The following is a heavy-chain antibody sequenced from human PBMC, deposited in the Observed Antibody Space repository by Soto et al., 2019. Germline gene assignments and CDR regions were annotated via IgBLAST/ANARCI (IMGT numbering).Heavy chain of an antibody. D-gene: IGHD3-10*01. Sequence: ASETLSLTCAVSGGSISSGGYSWSWIRQPPGKGLEWIGEIYHSGSTNYNPSLKSRVTISVDKSRNQFSLKLSSVTAADTAVYYCARRWGEGRVDYWGQGTLVTVSS. V-gene: IGHV4-30-2*01. CDR1: GGSISSGGYS. CDR3: ARRWGEGRVDY. J-gene: IGHJ4*02. CDR2: IYHSGST.